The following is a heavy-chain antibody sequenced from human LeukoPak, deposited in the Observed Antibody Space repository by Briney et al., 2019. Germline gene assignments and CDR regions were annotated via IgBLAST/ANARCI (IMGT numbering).Heavy chain of an antibody. V-gene: IGHV3-23*01. CDR2: ISGSGGST. CDR3: ARELGYYDSSGYSLGY. Sequence: GGSLRLSCAASGFTFSSYAMSWVRQAPGKGLEWVSAISGSGGSTYYADSVKGRFTISRDNSKNTLYLQMNSLRAEDTAVYYCARELGYYDSSGYSLGYWGQGTLVTVSS. CDR1: GFTFSSYA. D-gene: IGHD3-22*01. J-gene: IGHJ4*02.